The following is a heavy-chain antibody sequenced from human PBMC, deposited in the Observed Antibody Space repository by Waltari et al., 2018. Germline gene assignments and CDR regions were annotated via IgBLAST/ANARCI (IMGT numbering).Heavy chain of an antibody. CDR1: GFTFSSYA. J-gene: IGHJ4*02. CDR3: ARGAAALIDY. D-gene: IGHD6-13*01. Sequence: EVQLLESGGGLVQPGGSLRLSCAASGFTFSSYAMSWVRQAPGKGLEWVSVIYSGGSTYYADSVKGRFTISRDNSKNTLYLQMNSLRAEDMAVYYCARGAAALIDYWGQGTLVTVSS. CDR2: IYSGGST. V-gene: IGHV3-23*03.